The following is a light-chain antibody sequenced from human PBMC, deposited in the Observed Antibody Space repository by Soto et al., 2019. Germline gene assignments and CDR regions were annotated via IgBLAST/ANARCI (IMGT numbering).Light chain of an antibody. CDR2: EVV. J-gene: IGLJ1*01. CDR3: KSYAGSNTDV. CDR1: MNDIGVYDF. Sequence: QSVLTQPPSASGSPGQSVTISCTGTMNDIGVYDFVSWYQHHPGKAPRLIIYEVVQRPSGVPDRFSGSKSGNTASLTVSGLQAADEADYFCKSYAGSNTDVFGSGTKLNVL. V-gene: IGLV2-8*01.